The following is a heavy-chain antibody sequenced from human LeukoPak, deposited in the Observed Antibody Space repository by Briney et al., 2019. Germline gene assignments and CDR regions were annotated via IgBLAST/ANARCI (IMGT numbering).Heavy chain of an antibody. Sequence: ASVKVSCKASGYTFTSYDINWVRQATGQGLEWMGWMNPNSGNTGYAQKFQGRVTMTRNTSISTAYMELSSLRSEDTAVYYCARGLFVVVIAPLGYWGQGTLVTVSS. CDR2: MNPNSGNT. V-gene: IGHV1-8*01. D-gene: IGHD2-21*01. CDR3: ARGLFVVVIAPLGY. CDR1: GYTFTSYD. J-gene: IGHJ4*02.